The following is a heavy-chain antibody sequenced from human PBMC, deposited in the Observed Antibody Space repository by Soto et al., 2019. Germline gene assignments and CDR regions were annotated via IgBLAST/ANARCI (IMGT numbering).Heavy chain of an antibody. V-gene: IGHV1-3*01. D-gene: IGHD4-4*01. CDR1: GYTFTSYA. J-gene: IGHJ5*02. Sequence: ASVKVSCKASGYTFTSYAMHWVRQAPGQRLEWMGWINAGNGNTKYSRKFQGRVTITRDTSASTAYMELSSLRSEDTAVYYCARQITVTTYDPWGQGTLVTVSS. CDR2: INAGNGNT. CDR3: ARQITVTTYDP.